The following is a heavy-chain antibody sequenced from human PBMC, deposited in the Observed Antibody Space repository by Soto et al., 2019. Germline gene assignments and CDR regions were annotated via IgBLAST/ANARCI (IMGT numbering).Heavy chain of an antibody. D-gene: IGHD6-13*01. Sequence: ASVKVSCKASDYTFTSYGIIWVRQAPGQGLEWIGWISVYNGNTNYAQKFRGRVTMTTDISTTTAYMEMRGLRSDDTAVYYCARSGSSWNLREFDYWGQGTLVTVSS. CDR2: ISVYNGNT. J-gene: IGHJ4*02. V-gene: IGHV1-18*01. CDR3: ARSGSSWNLREFDY. CDR1: DYTFTSYG.